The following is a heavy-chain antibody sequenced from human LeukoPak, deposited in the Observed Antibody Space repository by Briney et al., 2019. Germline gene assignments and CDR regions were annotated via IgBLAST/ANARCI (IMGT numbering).Heavy chain of an antibody. V-gene: IGHV3-30*18. Sequence: GGSLRLSCAASGFTFSSYGMHWVRQAPGKGLEWVAVISYDGSNKYYADSVKGRFTISRDNPKNTLYLQMNSLRAEDTAVYYCAKVVSRYCSSTSCPEDYWGQGTLVTVSS. CDR3: AKVVSRYCSSTSCPEDY. D-gene: IGHD2-2*01. CDR1: GFTFSSYG. J-gene: IGHJ4*02. CDR2: ISYDGSNK.